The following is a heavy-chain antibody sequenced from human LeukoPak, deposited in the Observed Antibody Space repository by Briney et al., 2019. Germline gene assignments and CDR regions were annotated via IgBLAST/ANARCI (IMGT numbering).Heavy chain of an antibody. V-gene: IGHV3-30*04. CDR2: ISYDGSNK. CDR1: GFTFSSYA. Sequence: GGSLRLSCAAFGFTFSSYAMHWVRQAPGKGLEWVAVISYDGSNKYYADSVKGRFTISRDNSKNTLYLQMNSLRAEDTAVYYCARGSPDYYGSGSYYYCYYGMDVWGKGTTVTVSS. CDR3: ARGSPDYYGSGSYYYCYYGMDV. D-gene: IGHD3-10*01. J-gene: IGHJ6*04.